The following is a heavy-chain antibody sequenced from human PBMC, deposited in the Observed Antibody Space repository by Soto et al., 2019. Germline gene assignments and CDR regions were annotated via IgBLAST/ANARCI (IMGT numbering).Heavy chain of an antibody. CDR2: IYYSGST. V-gene: IGHV4-31*03. D-gene: IGHD1-26*01. Sequence: SSETLSLTCTVSGGSISSGGYYWSWIRQHPGKGLEWIGYIYYSGSTYYNPSLKSRVTISVDTSKNQFSLKLSSVTAADTAVYYCARDVWGATMQFDYWGQGTLVTVSS. J-gene: IGHJ4*02. CDR1: GGSISSGGYY. CDR3: ARDVWGATMQFDY.